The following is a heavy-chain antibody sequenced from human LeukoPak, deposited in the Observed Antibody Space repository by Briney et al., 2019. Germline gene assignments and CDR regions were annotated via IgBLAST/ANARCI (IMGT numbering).Heavy chain of an antibody. D-gene: IGHD3-10*01. V-gene: IGHV4-34*01. CDR1: GGSFSGYY. CDR3: ARGDLHYYDSTRRGFDI. Sequence: SETLSLTCAVYGGSFSGYYWSWIRQPPGKGLEWIGEINHSGSTNYNPSLKSRVTISVDTSKNQFSLKLSSVTAADTAVYYCARGDLHYYDSTRRGFDIWGQGTMVTVSS. CDR2: INHSGST. J-gene: IGHJ3*02.